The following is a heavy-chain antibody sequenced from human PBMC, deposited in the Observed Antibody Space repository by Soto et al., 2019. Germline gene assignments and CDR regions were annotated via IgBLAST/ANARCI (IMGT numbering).Heavy chain of an antibody. D-gene: IGHD6-13*01. CDR2: TSYDGSDR. J-gene: IGHJ4*02. Sequence: SLRLSCAASGFIFRSYALHWVRQAPGKGLEWVAVTSYDGSDRYYADSVKGRFTISRDNSKNTLYLQMNSLRAEDTALYYCARQGGSSWYREVFDYWGQGTRVTSPQ. V-gene: IGHV3-30-3*01. CDR1: GFIFRSYA. CDR3: ARQGGSSWYREVFDY.